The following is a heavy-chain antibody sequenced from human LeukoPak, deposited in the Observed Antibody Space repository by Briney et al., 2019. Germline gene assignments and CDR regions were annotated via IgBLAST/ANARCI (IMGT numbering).Heavy chain of an antibody. D-gene: IGHD3-9*01. J-gene: IGHJ5*02. CDR3: AKPYSGTILTGWFDP. V-gene: IGHV3-20*04. Sequence: PGGSLRLSCAASGFTFDDYGMSWVRQAPGKGLEWVSGLNWNGGSTGYADSVKGRFTISRDNSKNTLYLQMNSLRAEDTALYYCAKPYSGTILTGWFDPWGQGTLVTVSS. CDR1: GFTFDDYG. CDR2: LNWNGGST.